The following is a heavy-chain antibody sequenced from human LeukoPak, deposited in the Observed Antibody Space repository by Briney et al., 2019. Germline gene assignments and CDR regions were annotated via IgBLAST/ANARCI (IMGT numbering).Heavy chain of an antibody. CDR2: IRFDGSNT. Sequence: GGSLRLSCAASGLTFSTFGMHWVRQAPGKGLEWVAFIRFDGSNTYYAESLKGRFTISRDNSKNTLYRQMNSLRAEDTAIYFCAKGGYYFDYWGQGALVIVSS. CDR1: GLTFSTFG. V-gene: IGHV3-30*02. CDR3: AKGGYYFDY. J-gene: IGHJ4*02.